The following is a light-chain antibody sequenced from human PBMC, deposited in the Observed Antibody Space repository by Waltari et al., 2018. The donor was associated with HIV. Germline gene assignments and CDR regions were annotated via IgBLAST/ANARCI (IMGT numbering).Light chain of an antibody. CDR2: GNS. CDR3: QSYDSSLGRV. J-gene: IGLJ2*01. CDR1: SSNIGAGYD. Sequence: QSVLTQPPSVSGAPGQRVTISCTGSSSNIGAGYDVPWYQQLPGTAPKLLIYGNSNRPSGVPDRFSGSKSGTSASLAITGLQAEDEADYYCQSYDSSLGRVFGGGTKLTVL. V-gene: IGLV1-40*01.